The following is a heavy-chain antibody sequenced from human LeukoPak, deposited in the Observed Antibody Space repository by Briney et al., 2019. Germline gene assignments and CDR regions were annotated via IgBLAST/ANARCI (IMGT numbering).Heavy chain of an antibody. CDR2: IIPIFGTA. CDR3: ARDLHAVAGYYYGMDV. J-gene: IGHJ6*04. V-gene: IGHV1-69*06. CDR1: GGTLSSYA. D-gene: IGHD6-19*01. Sequence: GASVKVSCKASGGTLSSYAISWVRQAPGQGLEWMGGIIPIFGTANYAQKFQGRVTITADKSTSTAYMELSSLRSEDTAVYYCARDLHAVAGYYYGMDVWGKGTTVTVSS.